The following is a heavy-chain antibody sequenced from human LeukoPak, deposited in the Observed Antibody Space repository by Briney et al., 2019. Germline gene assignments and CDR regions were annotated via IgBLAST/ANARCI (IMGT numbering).Heavy chain of an antibody. D-gene: IGHD3-10*01. J-gene: IGHJ5*02. CDR3: ARDSGTTGEVKFDP. CDR2: IYYSGST. Sequence: SETLSLTCTVSGGSISSYYWSWIRQPPGKGLEWIGYIYYSGSTNYNPSLKSRVTISVDTSNNQFSLRLRFVTAADTAVYYCARDSGTTGEVKFDPWGQGTLVTVSS. V-gene: IGHV4-59*12. CDR1: GGSISSYY.